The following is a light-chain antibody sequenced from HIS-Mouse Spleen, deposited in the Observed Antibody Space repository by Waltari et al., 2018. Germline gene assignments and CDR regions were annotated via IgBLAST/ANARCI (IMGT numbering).Light chain of an antibody. CDR1: ALPKQY. CDR2: KDS. Sequence: SYELTQPPSVSVSPGQTARITCPGAALPKQYAYWYQQKPGQAPVLVIDKDSERPSGIPERFSGSSSGTTVTLTISGVQAEDEADYYCQSADSSGTSHVVFGGGTKLTVL. CDR3: QSADSSGTSHVV. J-gene: IGLJ2*01. V-gene: IGLV3-25*03.